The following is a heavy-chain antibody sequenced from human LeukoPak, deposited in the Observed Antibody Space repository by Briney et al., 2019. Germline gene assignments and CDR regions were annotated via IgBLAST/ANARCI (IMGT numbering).Heavy chain of an antibody. CDR3: ARPLQGIVGATGFDY. J-gene: IGHJ4*02. V-gene: IGHV5-51*01. Sequence: GESLKISCQGSEYSFATYWIAWLRQIPGKGLEWMGIIYPSDSDTRYSPSFQGQVTISADKSIRTAYLQWSSLKASDTAMYYCARPLQGIVGATGFDYWSQGTLVTVSS. CDR1: EYSFATYW. CDR2: IYPSDSDT. D-gene: IGHD1-26*01.